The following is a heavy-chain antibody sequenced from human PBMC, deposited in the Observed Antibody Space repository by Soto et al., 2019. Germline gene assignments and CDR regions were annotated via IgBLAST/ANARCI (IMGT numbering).Heavy chain of an antibody. D-gene: IGHD3-3*01. CDR3: ATMLRLTILTLDAFDI. V-gene: IGHV1-24*01. J-gene: IGHJ3*02. CDR2: FDPEDDEP. CDR1: GNTLTELS. Sequence: QVQLVQSGAEVKKTGASVKVSCKVSGNTLTELSVHWVRQAPGKGLDWMGGFDPEDDEPIYAQKFQGRVTMAEDTSTDTAYMELSILPSEDTAITYCATMLRLTILTLDAFDIWGQGTLVTVSS.